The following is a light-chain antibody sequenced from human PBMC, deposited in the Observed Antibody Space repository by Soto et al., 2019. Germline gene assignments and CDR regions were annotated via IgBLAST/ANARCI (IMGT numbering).Light chain of an antibody. CDR2: EGS. J-gene: IGLJ2*01. CDR3: CSYADSSTFAV. CDR1: SGDVGYYNL. V-gene: IGLV2-23*01. Sequence: QSALTQPASVSGSPGQSITICCTGTSGDVGYYNLVSWYQQHPGKAPKLMIYEGSKRPSGVSNRFSGSKSGNTASLTISGLQAEDEADYYCCSYADSSTFAVFGAGTKLTVL.